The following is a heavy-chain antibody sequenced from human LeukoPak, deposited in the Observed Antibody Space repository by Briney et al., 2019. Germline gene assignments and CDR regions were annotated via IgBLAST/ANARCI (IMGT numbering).Heavy chain of an antibody. J-gene: IGHJ4*02. D-gene: IGHD6-13*01. CDR2: IWYDGSNK. CDR1: GFTFSSYG. CDR3: ALEQQLEYNFDY. V-gene: IGHV3-33*01. Sequence: GGSLRLSCAASGFTFSSYGMHWVRQAPGKGLEWVAVIWYDGSNKYYADSVKGRFTISRDNSKNTLYLQMNSLRAEDTAVYYCALEQQLEYNFDYRGQGTLVTVSS.